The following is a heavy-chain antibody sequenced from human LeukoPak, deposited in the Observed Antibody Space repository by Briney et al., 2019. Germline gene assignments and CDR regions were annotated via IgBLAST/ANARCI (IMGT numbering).Heavy chain of an antibody. J-gene: IGHJ5*02. CDR1: GFTFSNAW. CDR2: ILSKTDGGTT. V-gene: IGHV3-15*01. Sequence: GGSLRLSCAASGFTFSNAWMSWVRQATGKGLEWVGRILSKTDGGTTDYAAPVKGRFTISRDDSKNTLYLQMNSLKTEDTAVYYCTTSIDYYGSGSFLSRFDPWGQGTLVTVSS. D-gene: IGHD3-10*01. CDR3: TTSIDYYGSGSFLSRFDP.